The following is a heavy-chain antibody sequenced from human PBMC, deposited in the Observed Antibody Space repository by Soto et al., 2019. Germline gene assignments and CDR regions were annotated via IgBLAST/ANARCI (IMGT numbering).Heavy chain of an antibody. D-gene: IGHD2-21*01. CDR2: INTRSSTI. J-gene: IGHJ4*02. V-gene: IGHV3-48*01. CDR3: ARDLGYSFDY. Sequence: PGGSLRLSCSGAGSSLSGYSMNWVRQAPGKGLEWLSYINTRSSTISYADSVKGRFTISSDNAKDSLYLQMTGLRSDDTAVYYCARDLGYSFDYWGQGTLVTVSS. CDR1: GSSLSGYS.